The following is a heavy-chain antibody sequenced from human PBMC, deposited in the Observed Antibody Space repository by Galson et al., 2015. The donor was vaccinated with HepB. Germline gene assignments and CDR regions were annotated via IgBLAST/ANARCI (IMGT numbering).Heavy chain of an antibody. J-gene: IGHJ6*02. Sequence: SLRLSCAASGFTVSSNYMSWVRQAPGKGLEWVSVIYSGGSTYYADSVKGRFTISRDNSKNTLYPQMNSLRAEDTAVYYCARDIPLTGSGWSHRRYYGMDVWGQGTTVTVSS. CDR3: ARDIPLTGSGWSHRRYYGMDV. CDR1: GFTVSSNY. D-gene: IGHD6-19*01. V-gene: IGHV3-66*01. CDR2: IYSGGST.